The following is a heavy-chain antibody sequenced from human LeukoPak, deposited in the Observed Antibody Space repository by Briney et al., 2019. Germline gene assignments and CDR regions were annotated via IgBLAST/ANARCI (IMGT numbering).Heavy chain of an antibody. CDR3: AGDYGDYYFDY. V-gene: IGHV1-2*02. CDR2: INPNSGGT. Sequence: GASVKVSCKASGYTFTAYYIHWVRQAPGHGLEWMGCINPNSGGTNYAQKFQGRVTMTTDTSTSTAYMELRSLRSDDTAVYYCAGDYGDYYFDYWGQGTLVTVSS. D-gene: IGHD4-17*01. CDR1: GYTFTAYY. J-gene: IGHJ4*02.